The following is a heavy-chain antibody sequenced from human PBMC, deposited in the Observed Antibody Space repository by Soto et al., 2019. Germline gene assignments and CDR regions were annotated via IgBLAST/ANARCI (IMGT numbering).Heavy chain of an antibody. V-gene: IGHV1-69*13. J-gene: IGHJ6*02. CDR1: GGTFSSYA. Sequence: GASVKVSCKASGGTFSSYAISWVRQAPGQGLEWMGGIIPIFGTANYAQKFQGRVTITADESTSTAYMELSSLRSEDTAVYYCASPLSYYYDSSGYYPVKRSYYYYGMDVWGQGTTGTVSS. CDR2: IIPIFGTA. D-gene: IGHD3-22*01. CDR3: ASPLSYYYDSSGYYPVKRSYYYYGMDV.